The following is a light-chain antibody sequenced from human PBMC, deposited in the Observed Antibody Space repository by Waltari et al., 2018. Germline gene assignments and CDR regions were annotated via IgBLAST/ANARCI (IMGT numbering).Light chain of an antibody. CDR1: QSVSSSY. Sequence: EIVLTQSPGTLSLSPGDRATLSCRASQSVSSSYLAWYQQKPGQAPRLLIYGASNRATGIPDRFSGSGSGTDFTLTISRLEPEDFAVYYCQQYGNSPWTFGQGTKVEIK. CDR2: GAS. V-gene: IGKV3-20*01. J-gene: IGKJ1*01. CDR3: QQYGNSPWT.